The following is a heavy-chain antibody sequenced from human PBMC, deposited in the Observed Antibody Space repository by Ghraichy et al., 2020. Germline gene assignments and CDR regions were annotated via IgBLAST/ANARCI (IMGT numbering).Heavy chain of an antibody. CDR3: AKPRPLYNEKFYYGMDV. D-gene: IGHD1-1*01. CDR1: RYSFENYF. V-gene: IGHV1-46*02. CDR2: INPNDGTT. Sequence: ASVKVSCKASRYSFENYFIHWVRQAPGQGLDWMGIINPNDGTTVYAEKFQGRVTMTRDTSTGTVHTDLSSLRSEDTAVYYCAKPRPLYNEKFYYGMDVWGQGTTVTVSS. J-gene: IGHJ6*02.